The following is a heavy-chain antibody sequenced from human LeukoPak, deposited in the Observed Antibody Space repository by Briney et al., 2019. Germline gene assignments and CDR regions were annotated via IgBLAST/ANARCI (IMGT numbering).Heavy chain of an antibody. CDR1: GGSISSSSYY. CDR3: ARGLRFWSGYYSY. J-gene: IGHJ4*02. CDR2: IYYSGST. V-gene: IGHV4-39*07. D-gene: IGHD3-3*01. Sequence: SETLSLTCTVSGGSISSSSYYWGWIRQPPGKGLEWIGSIYYSGSTYYNPSLKSRVTISVDTSKNQFSLKLSSVTAADTAVYYCARGLRFWSGYYSYWGQGTLVTVSS.